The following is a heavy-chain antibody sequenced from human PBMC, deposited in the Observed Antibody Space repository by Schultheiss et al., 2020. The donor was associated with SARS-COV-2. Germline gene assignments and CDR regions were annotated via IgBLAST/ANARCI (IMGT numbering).Heavy chain of an antibody. Sequence: ASVKVSCKASGYTFTSYGISWVRQAPGQGLEWMGSISAYNGNTNYAQKLQGRVTMTTDTSTSTAYMELRSLRSDDTAVYYCARDGARRDDFWSGYYKAWGQGTLVTVSS. CDR3: ARDGARRDDFWSGYYKA. CDR1: GYTFTSYG. CDR2: ISAYNGNT. J-gene: IGHJ5*02. V-gene: IGHV1-18*01. D-gene: IGHD3-3*01.